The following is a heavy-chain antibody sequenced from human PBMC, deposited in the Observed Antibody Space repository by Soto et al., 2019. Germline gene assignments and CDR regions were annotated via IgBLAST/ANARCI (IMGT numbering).Heavy chain of an antibody. J-gene: IGHJ6*02. D-gene: IGHD6-13*01. CDR3: ARAIAAAGRAGYYYYYGMDV. V-gene: IGHV3-7*05. CDR1: GFTFSSYW. CDR2: IKQDGSEK. Sequence: GGSLRLSCAASGFTFSSYWMSWVRQAPGKGLEWVANIKQDGSEKYYVDSVKGRFTISRDNAKNSLYLQMNSLRAEDTAVYYCARAIAAAGRAGYYYYYGMDVWXQGTTVTVSS.